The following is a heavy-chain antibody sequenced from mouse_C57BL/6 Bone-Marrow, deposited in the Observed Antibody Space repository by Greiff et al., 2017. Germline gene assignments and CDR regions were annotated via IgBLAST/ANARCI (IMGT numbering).Heavy chain of an antibody. Sequence: EVQLQQSGPELVKPGASVKISCKASGYTFTDYYMNWVKQSHGKSLEWIGDINPNNGGTSYNQKFKGKATLTVDKSSSTAYMELRSLTSEDSAVYYCARGAYYSNYVNAMDYWGQGTSVTVSS. D-gene: IGHD2-5*01. V-gene: IGHV1-26*01. CDR2: INPNNGGT. J-gene: IGHJ4*01. CDR3: ARGAYYSNYVNAMDY. CDR1: GYTFTDYY.